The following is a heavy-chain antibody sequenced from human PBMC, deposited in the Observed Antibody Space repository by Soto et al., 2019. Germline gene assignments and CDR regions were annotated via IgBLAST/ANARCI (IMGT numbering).Heavy chain of an antibody. CDR3: AKDQLAAAGRFDP. CDR2: ISGSGGNT. D-gene: IGHD6-13*01. V-gene: IGHV3-23*01. J-gene: IGHJ5*02. CDR1: GFTFSSYA. Sequence: GGSLRFSCAASGFTFSSYAMSWVRQAPGRGLEWVSAISGSGGNTYYADSVKGRFTISRDNSKNTLYLQMNSLRAEDTAVYYCAKDQLAAAGRFDPWGQGTLVTVSS.